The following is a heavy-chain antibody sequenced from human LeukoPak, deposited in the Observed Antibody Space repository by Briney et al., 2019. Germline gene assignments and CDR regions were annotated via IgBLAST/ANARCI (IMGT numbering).Heavy chain of an antibody. Sequence: ASVKVSYKASGYIFTDYHMHWVRQAPGQGPEYMGRINPNSGGTNYAQKFQVRVTMTRDTSISTAYMELTSLRSDDTAVYYCVTGMVGGTNYWGQRTLVTVSS. CDR3: VTGMVGGTNY. CDR2: INPNSGGT. CDR1: GYIFTDYH. D-gene: IGHD1-26*01. V-gene: IGHV1-2*06. J-gene: IGHJ4*02.